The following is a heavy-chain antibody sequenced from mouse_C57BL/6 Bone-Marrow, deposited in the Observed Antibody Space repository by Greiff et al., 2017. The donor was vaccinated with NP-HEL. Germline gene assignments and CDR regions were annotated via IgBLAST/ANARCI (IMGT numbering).Heavy chain of an antibody. CDR2: ILPGSGST. Sequence: LVESGAELMKPGASVKLSCKATGYTFTGYWIEWVKQRPGHGLEWIGEILPGSGSTNYNEKFKGKATFTADTSSNTAYMQLSSLTTEDSAIYYCAREDYYGSSPYWYFDVWGTGTTVTVSS. D-gene: IGHD1-1*01. J-gene: IGHJ1*03. CDR3: AREDYYGSSPYWYFDV. V-gene: IGHV1-9*01. CDR1: GYTFTGYW.